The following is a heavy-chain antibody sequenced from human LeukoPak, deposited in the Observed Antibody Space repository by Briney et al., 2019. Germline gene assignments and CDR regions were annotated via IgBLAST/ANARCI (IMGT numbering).Heavy chain of an antibody. CDR2: ISSSSSYI. CDR3: ARDLDSGSYWGY. Sequence: PGGSLRLSRAASGFTFSSYSMNWVRQAPGKGLEWVSSISSSSSYIYYADSVKGRFTISRDNAKNSLYLQMNSLRAEDTAVYYCARDLDSGSYWGYWGQGTLVTVSS. CDR1: GFTFSSYS. J-gene: IGHJ4*02. V-gene: IGHV3-21*01. D-gene: IGHD1-26*01.